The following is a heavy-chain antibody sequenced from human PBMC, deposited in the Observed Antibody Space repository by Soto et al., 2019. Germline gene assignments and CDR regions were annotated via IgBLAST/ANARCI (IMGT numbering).Heavy chain of an antibody. D-gene: IGHD5-18*01. J-gene: IGHJ6*02. CDR1: GYTFTSYP. V-gene: IGHV1-3*01. Sequence: ASVKVSCKASGYTFTSYPTHWVRQAPGQRLESMGWIDAGNGNTKYSQKFRGRVTFTTDTSASTAYMDLSSLRSEDTAVHYCARAGYTYGPPYYGMYVWGQESTFAISS. CDR3: ARAGYTYGPPYYGMYV. CDR2: IDAGNGNT.